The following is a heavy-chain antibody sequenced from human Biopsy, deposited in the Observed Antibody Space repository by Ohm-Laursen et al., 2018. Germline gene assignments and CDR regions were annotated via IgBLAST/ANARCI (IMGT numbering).Heavy chain of an antibody. D-gene: IGHD1/OR15-1a*01. CDR2: ISSGSSPI. CDR3: ARGRTGG. J-gene: IGHJ4*02. Sequence: SLRLSCAAFGFTFSSYSMNWVRQAPGKGLEWVSFISSGSSPIYYADSVKGRFTISRDDAKNSLYLQMNSLRAEDTAVYYCARGRTGGWGQGTLVTVSS. CDR1: GFTFSSYS. V-gene: IGHV3-48*01.